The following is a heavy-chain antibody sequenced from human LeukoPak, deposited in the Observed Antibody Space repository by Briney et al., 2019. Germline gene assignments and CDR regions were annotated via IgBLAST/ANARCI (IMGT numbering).Heavy chain of an antibody. D-gene: IGHD1-26*01. CDR1: GFTFSSYA. CDR2: ISGSGGST. J-gene: IGHJ4*02. CDR3: AKAGGSGSYFGGDY. V-gene: IGHV3-23*01. Sequence: PGGSLRLSCAAYGFTFSSYAMSWVRQAPGKGLEWVSAISGSGGSTYYADSVKGRFTISRDNSKNTLYLQMNSLRAEDTAVYYCAKAGGSGSYFGGDYWGQETLVTVSS.